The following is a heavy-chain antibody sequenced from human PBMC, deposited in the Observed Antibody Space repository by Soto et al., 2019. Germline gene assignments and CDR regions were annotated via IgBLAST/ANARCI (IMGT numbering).Heavy chain of an antibody. J-gene: IGHJ6*02. CDR2: IIPFFGTA. CDR1: GGTFSSYA. Sequence: QVQLVQSGAEVKKPGSSVKVSCRASGGTFSSYAITWVRQAPGQGLEWMGRIIPFFGTAKYAQKFQGRVTITADKSTGTAYMELSSLRSDDTAVYYCARGTMVRGGDYGMDVWGQGTTVTVSS. D-gene: IGHD3-10*01. V-gene: IGHV1-69*06. CDR3: ARGTMVRGGDYGMDV.